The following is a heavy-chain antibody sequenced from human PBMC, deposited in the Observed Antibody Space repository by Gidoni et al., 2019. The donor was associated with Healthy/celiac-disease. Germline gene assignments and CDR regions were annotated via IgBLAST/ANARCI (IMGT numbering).Heavy chain of an antibody. J-gene: IGHJ4*02. V-gene: IGHV3-48*02. D-gene: IGHD3-9*01. CDR1: GFTFSSYS. CDR2: ISSSSSTI. Sequence: EVQLVESGGGLVQPGGSLRLSCAASGFTFSSYSMHWVRQAPGKGLEWVSYISSSSSTIYYADSVKGRFTISRDNAKNSLYLQMNSLRDEDTAVYYCARDGKYYDILTGYYAGHYFDYWGQGTLVTVSS. CDR3: ARDGKYYDILTGYYAGHYFDY.